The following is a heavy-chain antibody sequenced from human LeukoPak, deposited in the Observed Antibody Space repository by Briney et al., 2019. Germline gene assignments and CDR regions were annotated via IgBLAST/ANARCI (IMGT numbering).Heavy chain of an antibody. V-gene: IGHV3-53*01. CDR3: ARERSGARRFDY. Sequence: VGSLRLSRAASGFTVSSNYMSWVRQAPGKGLEWVSVIYSGGSTYYADSVQGRFIISRDNAKNSLYLQMNSLRAEDTAVYYCARERSGARRFDYWGQGALVADSS. D-gene: IGHD1-26*01. J-gene: IGHJ4*02. CDR1: GFTVSSNY. CDR2: IYSGGST.